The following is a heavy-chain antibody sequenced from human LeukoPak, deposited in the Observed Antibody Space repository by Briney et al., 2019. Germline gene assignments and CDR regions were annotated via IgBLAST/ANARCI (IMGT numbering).Heavy chain of an antibody. CDR2: ISYDGSNK. CDR3: ARDLKGSLDFDF. V-gene: IGHV3-30-3*01. D-gene: IGHD1-26*01. J-gene: IGHJ4*02. Sequence: GGSLRLSCAASGFTFSSCAMHWVRQAPGKGLEWVAVISYDGSNKYYADSVKGRFTISRDNSKSTLYLQMNSLRAEDTAVYYCARDLKGSLDFDFWGQGTLVTASS. CDR1: GFTFSSCA.